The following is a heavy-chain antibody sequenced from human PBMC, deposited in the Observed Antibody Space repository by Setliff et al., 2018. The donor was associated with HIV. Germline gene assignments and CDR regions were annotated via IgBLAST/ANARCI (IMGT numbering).Heavy chain of an antibody. D-gene: IGHD1-26*01. Sequence: ASETLSLTCTVPGGSISSGDYYWSWIRQPPGKGLEWIGYIYYSGSTYYNPSLKSRITISVETSKKQFALKLSSVTAADTAVHYCARWYSSSYYAFDIWGQGTMVT. CDR2: IYYSGST. J-gene: IGHJ3*02. CDR1: GGSISSGDYY. V-gene: IGHV4-30-4*08. CDR3: ARWYSSSYYAFDI.